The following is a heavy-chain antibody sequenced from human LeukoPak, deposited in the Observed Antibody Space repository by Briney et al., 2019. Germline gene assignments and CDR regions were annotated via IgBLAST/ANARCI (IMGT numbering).Heavy chain of an antibody. CDR3: ARNNQWLTAFDI. CDR1: EFSVGSNY. V-gene: IGHV3-66*01. J-gene: IGHJ3*02. CDR2: IYSGGST. Sequence: PGGSLRLSCAASEFSVGSNYMTWVRQAPGKGLEWVSLIYSGGSTYYADSVKGRFTISRDNAKNSLYLQMNSLRAEDTAVYYCARNNQWLTAFDIWGQGTMVTVSS. D-gene: IGHD6-19*01.